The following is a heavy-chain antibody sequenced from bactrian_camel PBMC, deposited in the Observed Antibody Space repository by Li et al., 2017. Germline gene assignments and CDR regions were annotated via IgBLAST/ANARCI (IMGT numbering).Heavy chain of an antibody. CDR2: INSGGEST. Sequence: VQLVESGGDLVQPGGSLRLSCAASGFIISSSAMSWVRQGPGKGLEWISVINSGGESTYYVDSVKGRFTISRDNAKNTVYLQLNSLKTEDTAMYYCAGLWSTAWACDYWGQGTQVTVS. J-gene: IGHJ4*01. V-gene: IGHV3S40*01. D-gene: IGHD3*01. CDR1: GFIISSSA. CDR3: AGLWSTAWACDY.